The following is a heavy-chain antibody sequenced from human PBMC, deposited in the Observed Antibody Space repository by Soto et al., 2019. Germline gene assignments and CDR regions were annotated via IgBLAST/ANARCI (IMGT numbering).Heavy chain of an antibody. Sequence: SETLSLTCTVSGGSISSGDYYWSWIRQPPGKGLEWIGYIYYSGSTYYNPSLKSRVTISVDTSKNQFSLKLRSVTAADTAVYYCARYGLRLRTDYTYYYGMDVWGQGTTVTVSS. J-gene: IGHJ6*02. V-gene: IGHV4-30-4*01. D-gene: IGHD4-4*01. CDR3: ARYGLRLRTDYTYYYGMDV. CDR1: GGSISSGDYY. CDR2: IYYSGST.